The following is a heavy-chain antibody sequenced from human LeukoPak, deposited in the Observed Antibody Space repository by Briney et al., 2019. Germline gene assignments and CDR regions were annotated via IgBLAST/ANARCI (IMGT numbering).Heavy chain of an antibody. V-gene: IGHV3-23*01. Sequence: GGSLRLSCAASGFTFSSYAMSWVRQAPGKGLEWVSAIGGSGGSTYYADSVKGRFTISRDNSKNTLYLQMNSLRAEDTAVYYCAKVPYDFWSGYYGAFDYWGQGTLVTVSS. CDR1: GFTFSSYA. CDR3: AKVPYDFWSGYYGAFDY. J-gene: IGHJ4*02. D-gene: IGHD3-3*01. CDR2: IGGSGGST.